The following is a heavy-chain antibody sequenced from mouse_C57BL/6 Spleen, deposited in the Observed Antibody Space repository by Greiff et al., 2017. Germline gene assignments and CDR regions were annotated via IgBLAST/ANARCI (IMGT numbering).Heavy chain of an antibody. CDR1: GFTFSSYG. Sequence: EVKVVESGGDLVKPGGSLKLSCAASGFTFSSYGMSWVRQTPDKRLEWVATISSGGSYTYYPDSVKGRFTISRDNAKNTLYLQMSSLKSEDTAMYYCARHDLITTVVATPFDYWGQGTTLTVSS. V-gene: IGHV5-6*01. CDR2: ISSGGSYT. D-gene: IGHD1-1*01. CDR3: ARHDLITTVVATPFDY. J-gene: IGHJ2*01.